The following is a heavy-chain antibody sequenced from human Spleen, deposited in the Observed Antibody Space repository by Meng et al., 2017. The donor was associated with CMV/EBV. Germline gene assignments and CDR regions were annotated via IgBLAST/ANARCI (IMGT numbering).Heavy chain of an antibody. CDR1: FIFNRLA. CDR3: AKPTPYCSSTSCWSDY. V-gene: IGHV3-23*03. CDR2: VSSGGSNT. Sequence: FIFNRLAMAWVRRAPGEGLGWDSFVSSGGSNTHYANSVKGRFTISRDNSKNTVYLQMNSLRAEDTAVYYCAKPTPYCSSTSCWSDYWGQGTLVTVSS. J-gene: IGHJ4*02. D-gene: IGHD2-2*01.